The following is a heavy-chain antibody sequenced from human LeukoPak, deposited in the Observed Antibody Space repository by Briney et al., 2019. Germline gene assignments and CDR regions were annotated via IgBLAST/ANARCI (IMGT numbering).Heavy chain of an antibody. J-gene: IGHJ4*02. V-gene: IGHV3-30-3*01. CDR1: GFTFSSYA. CDR3: ARGVGATNHFDY. D-gene: IGHD1-26*01. CDR2: ISYGGSNK. Sequence: GGSLRLSCAASGFTFSSYAMHWVRQAPGKGLEWVAVISYGGSNKYYADSVKGRFTISRDNSKNTLYLQMNSLRAEDTAVYYCARGVGATNHFDYWGQGTLVTVSS.